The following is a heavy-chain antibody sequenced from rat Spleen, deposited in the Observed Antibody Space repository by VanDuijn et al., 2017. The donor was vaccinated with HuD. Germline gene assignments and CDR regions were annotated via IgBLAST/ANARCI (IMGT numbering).Heavy chain of an antibody. J-gene: IGHJ3*01. CDR2: ISYEGDNS. CDR1: GFTFSDYY. V-gene: IGHV5-22*01. Sequence: EVQLVESDGGLVQPGRSLKLSCAASGFTFSDYYMAWVRQAPKKGLEWVASISYEGDNSYYGDSVKGRFTISRDNARSTLYLQMNSLRSEDTATYYCARHSLNYYISYPNWFVYWGQGTLVTVSS. CDR3: ARHSLNYYISYPNWFVY. D-gene: IGHD1-1*01.